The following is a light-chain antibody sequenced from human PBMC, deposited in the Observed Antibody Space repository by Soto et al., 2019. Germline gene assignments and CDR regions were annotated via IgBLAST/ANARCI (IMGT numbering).Light chain of an antibody. CDR1: QSIGNDC. Sequence: EMVLTQSPGTLSLSPGERATLSCRASQSIGNDCLAWYQQKPGQAPRLLIYSTSSRITGVPDRFSGSGSGTDFTLTIGRLEPEVFAVYYCQQCGTSPMYTFGQGPKLE. CDR3: QQCGTSPMYT. CDR2: STS. V-gene: IGKV3-20*01. J-gene: IGKJ2*01.